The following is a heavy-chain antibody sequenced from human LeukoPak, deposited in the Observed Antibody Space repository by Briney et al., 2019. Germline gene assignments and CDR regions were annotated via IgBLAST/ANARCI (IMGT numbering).Heavy chain of an antibody. Sequence: PGGSLRLSCAASGFTFSSYGMHWVRQAPGKGLEWVAVISYDGSNKYYADSVKGRFTISRDNSKNTLYLQMNSLRAEDTAVYYCAKDSALDYEGSLDPWGQGTLVTVSS. CDR1: GFTFSSYG. CDR3: AKDSALDYEGSLDP. CDR2: ISYDGSNK. J-gene: IGHJ5*02. V-gene: IGHV3-30*18. D-gene: IGHD4-17*01.